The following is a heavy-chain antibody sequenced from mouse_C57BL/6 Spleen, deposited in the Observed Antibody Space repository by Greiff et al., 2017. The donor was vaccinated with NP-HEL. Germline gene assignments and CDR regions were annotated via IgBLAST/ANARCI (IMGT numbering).Heavy chain of an antibody. CDR3: ARENYYGGKGD. CDR1: GYAFSSYW. Sequence: QVQLQQSGAELVKPGASVKISCKASGYAFSSYWMNWVKQRPGKGLEWIGQIYPGDGDTNYNGKFKGKATLTADTSSSTAYMQLSRLTSEDSAVYCCARENYYGGKGDWGQGTTLTVSS. J-gene: IGHJ2*01. V-gene: IGHV1-80*01. CDR2: IYPGDGDT. D-gene: IGHD1-1*01.